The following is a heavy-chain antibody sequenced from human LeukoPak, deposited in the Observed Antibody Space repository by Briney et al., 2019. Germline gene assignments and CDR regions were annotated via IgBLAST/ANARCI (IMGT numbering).Heavy chain of an antibody. CDR3: AKDFYRIFLDY. D-gene: IGHD2-15*01. Sequence: GGSLRLSCSASGFTFINAWMTWVRQAPGKGLEWVSYISDHGKSRNYVDSVKGRFAISRDNSKNTLYLQMNSLRAEDTAVYYCAKDFYRIFLDYWGQGTLVTVSS. CDR2: ISDHGKSR. V-gene: IGHV3-48*01. J-gene: IGHJ4*02. CDR1: GFTFINAW.